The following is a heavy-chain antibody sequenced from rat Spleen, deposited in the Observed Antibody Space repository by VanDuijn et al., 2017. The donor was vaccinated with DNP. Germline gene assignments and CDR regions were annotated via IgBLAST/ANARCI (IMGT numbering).Heavy chain of an antibody. V-gene: IGHV3-1*01. D-gene: IGHD1-12*03. CDR2: ISYSGST. J-gene: IGHJ1*01. CDR3: ARGNDGYFPNWYFDL. Sequence: EVQLQESGPGLVKPSQSLSLTCSVTGYSITSNYWGWIRKFPGDKMEWIGHISYSGSTGYNPSLKNRISITRDTAKNHFFLHLNSVTTEDTATYYCARGNDGYFPNWYFDLWGPGTMVTVSS. CDR1: GYSITSNY.